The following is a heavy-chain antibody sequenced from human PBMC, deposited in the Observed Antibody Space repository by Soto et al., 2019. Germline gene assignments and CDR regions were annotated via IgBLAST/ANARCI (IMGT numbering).Heavy chain of an antibody. D-gene: IGHD3-9*01. V-gene: IGHV4-39*01. Sequence: QLQLQESGPGLVKPSETLSLTCTVSGGSISSSTYYWGWIRQPPGKGLAWIGTIYYSGSTYYNPSLKSRVTISVDTSKNQFSLELSSVTAADTAVYYCARLSPVLRYFDWLGQGTLVTVSS. J-gene: IGHJ4*02. CDR1: GGSISSSTYY. CDR2: IYYSGST. CDR3: ARLSPVLRYFDW.